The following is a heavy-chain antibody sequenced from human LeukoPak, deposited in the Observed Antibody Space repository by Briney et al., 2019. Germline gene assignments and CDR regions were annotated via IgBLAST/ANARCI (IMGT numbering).Heavy chain of an antibody. CDR1: GGTFSSYA. J-gene: IGHJ5*02. CDR2: IIPIFGIA. Sequence: GSSVKVSCTASGGTFSSYAISWVRQAPGQGLEWTGRIIPIFGIANYAQKFQGRVTITADKSTSTAYMELSSLRSEDTAVYYCAREVVTTNRNWFDPWGQGTLVTVSS. D-gene: IGHD4-11*01. V-gene: IGHV1-69*04. CDR3: AREVVTTNRNWFDP.